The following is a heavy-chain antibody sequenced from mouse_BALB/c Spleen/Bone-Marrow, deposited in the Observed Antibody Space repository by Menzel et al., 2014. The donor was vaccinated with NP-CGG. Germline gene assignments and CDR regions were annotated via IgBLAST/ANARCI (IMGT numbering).Heavy chain of an antibody. J-gene: IGHJ4*01. D-gene: IGHD1-1*01. Sequence: RSGAELVKPGASVKLSCQESGHTFTGIIIHWVKQRFGQGLAWNGWVFPGSGSIKYNEKFKDNATLTADKTSSTAYMELSRLTSEDSAVYFGARHEDYGSSYYDAKDYWGQGTSVTVSS. CDR3: ARHEDYGSSYYDAKDY. V-gene: IGHV1-62-2*01. CDR2: VFPGSGSI. CDR1: GHTFTGII.